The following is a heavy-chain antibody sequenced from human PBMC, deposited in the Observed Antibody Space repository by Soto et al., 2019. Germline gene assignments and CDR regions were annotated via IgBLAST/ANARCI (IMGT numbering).Heavy chain of an antibody. CDR3: AIVYDILTGYYNY. CDR1: GFTFSSHA. V-gene: IGHV3-23*01. Sequence: LRLSCAASGFTFSSHAMSWVRQAPGKGLEWVSAISGSGGSTYYADSVKGRFPISRDNSKNTLYLQMNSLRAEDTAVYYCAIVYDILTGYYNYWGQGTLVTVSS. D-gene: IGHD3-9*01. J-gene: IGHJ4*02. CDR2: ISGSGGST.